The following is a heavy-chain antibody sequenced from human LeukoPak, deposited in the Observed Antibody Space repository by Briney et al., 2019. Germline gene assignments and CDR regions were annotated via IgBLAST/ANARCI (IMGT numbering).Heavy chain of an antibody. CDR3: AREGPGYSSYYYYGMDV. J-gene: IGHJ6*02. CDR2: ISGSGGST. V-gene: IGHV3-23*01. CDR1: GFTFSSYA. Sequence: GGSLRLSCAASGFTFSSYAMSWVRQAPGKGLEWVSSISGSGGSTHHADSVKGRFTISRDNSKNTLYLQMDSLRADDTAVYYCAREGPGYSSYYYYGMDVWGQGTTVTVSS. D-gene: IGHD3-9*01.